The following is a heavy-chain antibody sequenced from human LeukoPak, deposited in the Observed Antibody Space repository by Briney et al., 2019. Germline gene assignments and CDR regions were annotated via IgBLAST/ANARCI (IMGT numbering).Heavy chain of an antibody. Sequence: GGSLRLSCAASGYTFSSSSINWVRQAPGKGLEWVSSISVGSNYIYNADSVRGRFSISRDDARNSLYLQMDSLRGDDTAVYYCARLRRNSDRSGYYYYYDYWGQGTLVTVSS. V-gene: IGHV3-21*01. CDR2: ISVGSNYI. CDR3: ARLRRNSDRSGYYYYYDY. D-gene: IGHD3-22*01. CDR1: GYTFSSSS. J-gene: IGHJ4*02.